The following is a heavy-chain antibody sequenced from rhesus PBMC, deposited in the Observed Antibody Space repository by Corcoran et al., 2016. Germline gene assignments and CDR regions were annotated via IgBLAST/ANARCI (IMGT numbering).Heavy chain of an antibody. CDR2: IYGSGGSN. CDR1: GYSISSGYY. CDR3: ARVGSSWSEWDTVGTEWYFDL. J-gene: IGHJ2*01. D-gene: IGHD5-42*01. Sequence: QVQLQESGPGLVKPSETLSLTCAVSGYSISSGYYWGWIRQPPGKGLEWIGRIYGSGGSNYLNPSLKRRVTLSVDTSKNQFSLKLSSVTAADTGVYYWARVGSSWSEWDTVGTEWYFDLWGPGTPITISS. V-gene: IGHV4S14*01.